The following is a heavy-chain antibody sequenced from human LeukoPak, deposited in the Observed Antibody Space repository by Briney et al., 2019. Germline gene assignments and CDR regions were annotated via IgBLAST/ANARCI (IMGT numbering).Heavy chain of an antibody. D-gene: IGHD2-2*01. J-gene: IGHJ6*03. CDR2: IYHSGST. CDR1: GYSISSGYY. V-gene: IGHV4-38-2*02. Sequence: SETLSRTCTVSGYSISSGYYWGWIRQPPGKGLEWIGSIYHSGSTYYNPSLKSRVTISVDTSKNQFSLKLSSVTAADTAVYYCARVGGYCSSTSCSPSDYYYYYYMDVWGKGTTVTVSS. CDR3: ARVGGYCSSTSCSPSDYYYYYYMDV.